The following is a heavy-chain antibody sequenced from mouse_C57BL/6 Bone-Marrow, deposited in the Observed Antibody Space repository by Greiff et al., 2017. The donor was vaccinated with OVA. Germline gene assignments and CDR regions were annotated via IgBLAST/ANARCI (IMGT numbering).Heavy chain of an antibody. CDR3: AGRRGDYFDY. Sequence: VQLQQSVAELVRPGASVKLSCTASGFTFKNYYMHWVKQRPEQGLEWIGWIDPANGNTKYAPKFQGKATITANTSSNTAYLQLSSLTSEEAAVDYYAGRRGDYFDYWGQGTTLTVSS. CDR1: GFTFKNYY. V-gene: IGHV14-3*01. J-gene: IGHJ2*01. CDR2: IDPANGNT.